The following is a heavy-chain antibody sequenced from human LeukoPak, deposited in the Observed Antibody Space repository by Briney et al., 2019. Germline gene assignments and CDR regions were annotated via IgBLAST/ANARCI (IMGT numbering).Heavy chain of an antibody. CDR1: GFTFSDYW. CDR2: IQQDGNEK. V-gene: IGHV3-7*03. CDR3: ARDETVAGQAYELSYYGMDV. Sequence: GGSLRLSCVVSGFTFSDYWMTWVRQAPGRGLEWVANIQQDGNEKHYVDSVKGRFTISRDNAKNSLYLQMNSLRAEDTAVYYCARDETVAGQAYELSYYGMDVWGQGTTVTVSS. J-gene: IGHJ6*02. D-gene: IGHD6-19*01.